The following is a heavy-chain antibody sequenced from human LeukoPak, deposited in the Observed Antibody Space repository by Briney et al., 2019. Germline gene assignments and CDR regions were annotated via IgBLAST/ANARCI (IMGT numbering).Heavy chain of an antibody. CDR2: ISAYNGNT. V-gene: IGHV1-18*01. Sequence: GASVKVSCKASGYTFTSYAMHWVRQAPGQRLEWMGWISAYNGNTNYAQKLQGRVTMTTDTSTSTAYMELRSLRSDDTAVYYCARDSTPHGMDVWGQGTTVTVSS. CDR3: ARDSTPHGMDV. D-gene: IGHD2-2*01. CDR1: GYTFTSYA. J-gene: IGHJ6*02.